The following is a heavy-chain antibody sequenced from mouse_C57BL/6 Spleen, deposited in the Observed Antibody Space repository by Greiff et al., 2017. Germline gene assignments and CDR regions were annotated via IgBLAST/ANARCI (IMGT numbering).Heavy chain of an antibody. CDR3: ARRSAEAMDY. CDR1: GYAFSSSW. CDR2: IYPGDGDT. V-gene: IGHV1-82*01. Sequence: QVQLQQSGPELVKPGASVKISCKASGYAFSSSWMNWVKQRPGKGLEWIGRIYPGDGDTNDNGKFKGKATLPADKSSSTAYMQLSSLTSEDSTVSFYARRSAEAMDYWGQGTSVTVSS. D-gene: IGHD6-1*01. J-gene: IGHJ4*01.